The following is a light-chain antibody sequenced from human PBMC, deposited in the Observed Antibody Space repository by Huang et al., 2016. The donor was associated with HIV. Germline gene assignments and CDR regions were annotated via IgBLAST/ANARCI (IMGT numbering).Light chain of an antibody. J-gene: IGKJ4*01. CDR3: QQYYSTPT. CDR1: QSVLYSAKNKKY. Sequence: DIVMTQSPDSLAVFLGERATINCKSSQSVLYSAKNKKYLAWYQQKPGQPPKLLIYWASTRESGVPDRFGGSGSGTDFTLTISSLQAEDAAVYYCQQYYSTPTFGGGTKVEIK. CDR2: WAS. V-gene: IGKV4-1*01.